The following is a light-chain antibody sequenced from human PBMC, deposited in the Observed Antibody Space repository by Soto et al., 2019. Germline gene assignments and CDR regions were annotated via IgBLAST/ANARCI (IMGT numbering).Light chain of an antibody. J-gene: IGKJ1*01. CDR2: KAS. V-gene: IGKV1-5*03. CDR1: QSISSW. Sequence: DIQMTQSPSTLSASVGDRVTITGRASQSISSWLAWYQQKPGKAPKLLIYKASSLESGVQSRFSGSGSGTEFTLTISSMQPDDFATYYCKQYNSYSWTFGQGTKVDIK. CDR3: KQYNSYSWT.